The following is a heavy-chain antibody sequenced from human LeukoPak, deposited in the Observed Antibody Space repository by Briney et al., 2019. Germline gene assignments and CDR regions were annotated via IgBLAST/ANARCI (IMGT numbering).Heavy chain of an antibody. Sequence: SETLSLTCTVSGYSISSGYYWGWIRQPPGKGLEWIGSIYHSGSTYYNPSLKSRVTISVDTSKNQFSLKLSSVTAADTAVYYCARGVLRCFDWLSQIIFDYWGQGTLVTVSS. D-gene: IGHD3-9*01. J-gene: IGHJ4*02. CDR3: ARGVLRCFDWLSQIIFDY. CDR1: GYSISSGYY. V-gene: IGHV4-38-2*02. CDR2: IYHSGST.